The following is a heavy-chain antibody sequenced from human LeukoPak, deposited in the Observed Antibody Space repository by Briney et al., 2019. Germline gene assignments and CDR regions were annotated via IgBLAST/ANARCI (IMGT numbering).Heavy chain of an antibody. CDR1: GFTFSSYA. V-gene: IGHV3-23*01. J-gene: IGHJ6*02. CDR3: AKDGEYQLPLGMDV. D-gene: IGHD2-2*01. CDR2: ISGSGGST. Sequence: GGSLRLSCAASGFTFSSYAMSWVRQAPGKGLEWVSAISGSGGSTYHADSVKGRFTISRDNSKNTLYLQMNSLRAEDTAVYYCAKDGEYQLPLGMDVWGQGTTVTVSS.